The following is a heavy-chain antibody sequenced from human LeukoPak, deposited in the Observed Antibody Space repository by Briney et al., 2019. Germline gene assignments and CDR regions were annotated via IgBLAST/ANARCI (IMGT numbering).Heavy chain of an antibody. D-gene: IGHD3-22*01. J-gene: IGHJ3*02. V-gene: IGHV3-73*01. CDR1: GFTFSGSA. CDR3: SRHGPDHYYDSSGYYYAGPDI. Sequence: PGGSLRLSCAASGFTFSGSAMHWVRQAAGKGLEWIRRIRSKANSYATTYAASVKGRFTISRDDSKNTAYLQMNSLKTEDTAVYYCSRHGPDHYYDSSGYYYAGPDIWGQGTMVTVSS. CDR2: IRSKANSYAT.